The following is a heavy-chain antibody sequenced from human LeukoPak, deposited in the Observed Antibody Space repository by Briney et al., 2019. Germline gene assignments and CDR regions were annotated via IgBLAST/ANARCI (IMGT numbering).Heavy chain of an antibody. J-gene: IGHJ4*02. CDR1: GFTFSDYY. V-gene: IGHV3-11*01. D-gene: IGHD3-10*01. CDR2: ISSRDSST. CDR3: ARTLFYYGPDGYSPYYFDY. Sequence: GGSLRLSCAASGFTFSDYYMSWLRLAPGKGLEWVSSISSRDSSTYYADSVKGRITISRDDAKTSLYLQMNSLRAEDTALYYCARTLFYYGPDGYSPYYFDYWGQGALVTVSS.